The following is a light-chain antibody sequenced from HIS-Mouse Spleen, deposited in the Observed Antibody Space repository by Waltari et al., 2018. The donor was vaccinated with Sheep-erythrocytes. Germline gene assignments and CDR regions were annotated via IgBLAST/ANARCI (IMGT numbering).Light chain of an antibody. J-gene: IGKJ1*01. V-gene: IGKV3-15*01. CDR3: QQYNNWPPT. CDR2: GAS. CDR1: QSVSSN. Sequence: EIVLTQSPATLSVSPGDRATLSCRASQSVSSNLAWYQQKPGQAPRLLIYGASTRATGIPARFSGSGSGSECTLTISSMQSEEFAVYYWQQYNNWPPTFGQGTKVEIK.